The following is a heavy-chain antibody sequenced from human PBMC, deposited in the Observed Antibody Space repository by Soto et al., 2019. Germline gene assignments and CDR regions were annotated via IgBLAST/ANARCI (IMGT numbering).Heavy chain of an antibody. J-gene: IGHJ6*02. CDR1: GFTFSNAW. CDR2: IKSKTDGGTT. D-gene: IGHD6-13*01. V-gene: IGHV3-15*01. Sequence: GGSLRLSCAASGFTFSNAWMSWVRQAPGKGLEWVGRIKSKTDGGTTDYAAPVKGRFTISRDDSKNTLCLQMNSLKTEDTAVYYCTTVEYSSSPDYYYGMDVWGQGTTVTVSS. CDR3: TTVEYSSSPDYYYGMDV.